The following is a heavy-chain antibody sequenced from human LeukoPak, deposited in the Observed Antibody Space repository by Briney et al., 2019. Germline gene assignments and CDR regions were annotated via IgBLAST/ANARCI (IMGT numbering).Heavy chain of an antibody. CDR1: GFTFSSYS. V-gene: IGHV3-48*04. J-gene: IGHJ4*02. Sequence: GGSLRLSCAASGFTFSSYSMNWVRQAPGKGLERVSYISSSSSTIYYADSVKGRFTISRDNAKNSLYLQMNSLRAEDTAVYYCASWGSTVTTYYFDYWGQGTLVTVSS. CDR2: ISSSSSTI. CDR3: ASWGSTVTTYYFDY. D-gene: IGHD4-17*01.